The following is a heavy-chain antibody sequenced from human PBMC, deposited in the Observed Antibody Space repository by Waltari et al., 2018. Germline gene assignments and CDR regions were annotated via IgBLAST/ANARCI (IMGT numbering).Heavy chain of an antibody. CDR3: ARNNRGAGAFDF. D-gene: IGHD3-10*01. CDR1: NYSISRGFY. Sequence: QVHLQESGPGLVKPSETLSLTCAVSNYSISRGFYGAWIRQPPGGGLEWIGSIFHNGLSYYNPSLRSRVIMSVDTSKNQWSLRLNSVTATDAAVYSCARNNRGAGAFDFWGQGILVTVSS. J-gene: IGHJ4*02. V-gene: IGHV4-38-2*01. CDR2: IFHNGLS.